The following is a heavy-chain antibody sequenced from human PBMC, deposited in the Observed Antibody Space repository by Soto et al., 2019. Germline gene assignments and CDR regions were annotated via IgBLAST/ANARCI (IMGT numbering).Heavy chain of an antibody. J-gene: IGHJ4*02. V-gene: IGHV4-31*03. CDR2: IYYSGST. D-gene: IGHD5-12*01. Sequence: SETLSLTCTVSGGSISSGGYYWSWIRQHPGKGLEWIGYIYYSGSTYNNPSLKSRVTISVDRSKNQFSLKLRSMTAADTAVYYCARADSGYPPGYFDHWGQGTLVTV. CDR3: ARADSGYPPGYFDH. CDR1: GGSISSGGYY.